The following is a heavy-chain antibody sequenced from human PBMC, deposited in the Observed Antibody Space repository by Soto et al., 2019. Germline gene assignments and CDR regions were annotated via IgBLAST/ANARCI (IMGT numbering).Heavy chain of an antibody. J-gene: IGHJ4*02. CDR3: AKLTLRGIYCGGDCSNFDY. CDR2: ISGSGGST. D-gene: IGHD2-21*01. Sequence: EVQLLESGGGLVQPGGSLRLSCAASGFTFSSYAMSWVRQAPGKGLEWVSAISGSGGSTYYADSVKGRFTISRDNSKNTLYLQMNSLRAEDTAVYYCAKLTLRGIYCGGDCSNFDYWGQGTLVTVSS. CDR1: GFTFSSYA. V-gene: IGHV3-23*01.